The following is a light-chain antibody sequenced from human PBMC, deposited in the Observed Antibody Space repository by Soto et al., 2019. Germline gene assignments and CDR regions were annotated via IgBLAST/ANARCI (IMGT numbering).Light chain of an antibody. V-gene: IGKV1-13*02. J-gene: IGKJ1*01. Sequence: AIQLTQSPSSLSASVGDRVTITCRASQGISSALAWYQQKPGKAPKLLIYDASSLESGVPSRFSGSGSGADFILTIDSLQPEDFATYYCLQAYTFPRTFGQGTKVDIK. CDR2: DAS. CDR1: QGISSA. CDR3: LQAYTFPRT.